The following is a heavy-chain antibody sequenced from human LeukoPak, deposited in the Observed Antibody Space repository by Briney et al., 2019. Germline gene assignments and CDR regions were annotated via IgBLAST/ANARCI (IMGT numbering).Heavy chain of an antibody. J-gene: IGHJ4*02. V-gene: IGHV4-34*01. CDR1: GGSFSGYY. CDR2: INHSGST. Sequence: PSETLSLTCAVYGGSFSGYYWSWIRQPPGKGLEWIGEINHSGSTNYNPSLKSRVTISVDTSKNQLSLKLSSVTAADTAVYYCARGLDSSGWWYYFDYWGQGTLVTVSS. CDR3: ARGLDSSGWWYYFDY. D-gene: IGHD6-19*01.